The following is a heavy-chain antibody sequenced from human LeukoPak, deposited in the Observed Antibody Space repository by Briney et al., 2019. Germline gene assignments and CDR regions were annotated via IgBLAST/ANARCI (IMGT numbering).Heavy chain of an antibody. CDR3: ARVGSSGWYVDLEPSKLDSFDY. D-gene: IGHD6-19*01. J-gene: IGHJ4*02. V-gene: IGHV1-8*03. CDR1: GYTFTTLD. CDR2: INPKSGNT. Sequence: ASVKVSCKASGYTFTTLDINWVRQATGQGLEWMGWINPKSGNTGYAQKFQGRVTITRDTSISTAYMELSSLRSEDTAVYYCARVGSSGWYVDLEPSKLDSFDYWGQGTLVTVSS.